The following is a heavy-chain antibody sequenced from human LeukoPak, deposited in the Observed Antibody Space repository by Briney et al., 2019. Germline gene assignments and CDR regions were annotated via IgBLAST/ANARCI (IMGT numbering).Heavy chain of an antibody. Sequence: GGSLRLSCAASGFTFSSYAMSWVRQAPGKGLEWVSAISGSGGSTYYADSVKGRFTISRDNSKNTLYLQMNSLRAEDTAVYYCAKDGRKYYGSVKFDPWAREPWSPSPQ. V-gene: IGHV3-23*01. CDR3: AKDGRKYYGSVKFDP. CDR2: ISGSGGST. CDR1: GFTFSSYA. J-gene: IGHJ5*02. D-gene: IGHD3-10*01.